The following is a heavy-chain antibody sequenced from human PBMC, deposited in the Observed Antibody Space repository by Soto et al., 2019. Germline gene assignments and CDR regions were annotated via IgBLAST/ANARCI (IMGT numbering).Heavy chain of an antibody. Sequence: QLQLQESGPGLVKPSETLSLTCTVSGGSISSSSNYWGWIRQPPGKGLEWIGSIYYSGSTYYNPSLKSRVTISVDTSKNQFSLKLSSVTAADTAVYYCARQGRRPTYYYYGMDVWGQGTTVTVSS. CDR2: IYYSGST. CDR1: GGSISSSSNY. J-gene: IGHJ6*02. D-gene: IGHD3-10*01. CDR3: ARQGRRPTYYYYGMDV. V-gene: IGHV4-39*01.